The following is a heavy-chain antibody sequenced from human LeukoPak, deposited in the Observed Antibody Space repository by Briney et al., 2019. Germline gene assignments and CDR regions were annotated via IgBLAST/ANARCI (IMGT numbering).Heavy chain of an antibody. D-gene: IGHD2-15*01. V-gene: IGHV3-23*01. CDR2: ISGGGST. Sequence: PGGSLRLSCAASGFTFSSYAMSWVRQAPGKGLEWVSTISGGGSTYYADSVKGRLTISRDNSKNTLYLQMNNLRADDTAVYYCAKVLLRALDYMDVWGKGTTVTVSS. CDR3: AKVLLRALDYMDV. CDR1: GFTFSSYA. J-gene: IGHJ6*03.